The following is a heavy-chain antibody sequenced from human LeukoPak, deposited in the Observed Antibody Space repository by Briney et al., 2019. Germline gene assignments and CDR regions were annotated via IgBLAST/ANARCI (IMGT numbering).Heavy chain of an antibody. CDR3: ARDWGRDALDI. CDR2: IYYSGSST. J-gene: IGHJ3*02. D-gene: IGHD3-16*01. Sequence: SETLSITCTVSGGSISSGSYYWGWIRQPPGKGLEWIGSIYYSGSSTYYNPSLKSRVTISGDTSKNQLSLELNSVTAADTAAYYCARDWGRDALDIWGQGTMVTVSS. V-gene: IGHV4-39*01. CDR1: GGSISSGSYY.